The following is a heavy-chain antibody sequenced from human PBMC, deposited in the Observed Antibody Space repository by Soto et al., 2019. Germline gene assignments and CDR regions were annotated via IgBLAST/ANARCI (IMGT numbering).Heavy chain of an antibody. CDR3: ARDRVIGEDYGMDV. D-gene: IGHD3-22*01. CDR2: ISSSGSTI. V-gene: IGHV3-48*03. CDR1: GFTFSSYE. Sequence: GGSLRLSCAACGFTFSSYEMNWVRQAPGKGLEWVSYISSSGSTIYYADSVKGRFTISRDNAKNSLYLQMNSLRAEDTAVYYCARDRVIGEDYGMDVWGQGTTVTVSS. J-gene: IGHJ6*02.